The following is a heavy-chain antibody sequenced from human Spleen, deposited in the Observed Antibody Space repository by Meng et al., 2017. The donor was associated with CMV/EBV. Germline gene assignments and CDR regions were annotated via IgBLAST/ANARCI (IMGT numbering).Heavy chain of an antibody. Sequence: GGSLRLSCAASGFTFSSYSMSWVRQAPGKGLEWVSYISSSGSGGTVYYADSVRGRFTISRDNAKNLLYLQMNSLRAEDTAVYYCARDYLTLPYCFDYWGRGTLVTVSS. CDR3: ARDYLTLPYCFDY. J-gene: IGHJ4*02. V-gene: IGHV3-48*04. D-gene: IGHD2-21*02. CDR1: GFTFSSYS. CDR2: ISSSGSGGTV.